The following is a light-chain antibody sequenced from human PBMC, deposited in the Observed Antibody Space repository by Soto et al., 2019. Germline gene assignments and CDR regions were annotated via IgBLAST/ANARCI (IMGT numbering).Light chain of an antibody. J-gene: IGLJ2*01. V-gene: IGLV2-23*01. Sequence: QSALTQPASVSGSPGQSITISCTGTSGDVGSYNIVSWYQQHPGKAPKLMIYEGSKRPSGVSNRFSGSKSGNTASLTISGLQAEDEADYYCCSYAGSSTLVVFGGGTKLTVL. CDR1: SGDVGSYNI. CDR2: EGS. CDR3: CSYAGSSTLVV.